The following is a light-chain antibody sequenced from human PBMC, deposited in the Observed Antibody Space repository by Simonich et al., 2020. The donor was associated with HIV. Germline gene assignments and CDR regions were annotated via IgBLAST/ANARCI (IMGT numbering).Light chain of an antibody. V-gene: IGKV1-5*03. CDR2: KAS. Sequence: DIQMTQSPSTLSASVGDRVTITCRASQSISSWLARYQQKPGKAPKLLIYKASSLESGVPSRFSGRGFGTEFTLTISSLQPDDFATYYCQQYNSYSWTFGQGTKVEIK. CDR3: QQYNSYSWT. CDR1: QSISSW. J-gene: IGKJ1*01.